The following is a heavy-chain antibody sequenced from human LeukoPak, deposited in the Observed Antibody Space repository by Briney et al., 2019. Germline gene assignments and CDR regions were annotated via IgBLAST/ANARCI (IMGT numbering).Heavy chain of an antibody. J-gene: IGHJ4*02. CDR3: ARNPREDKLQAYYFDY. CDR2: ISSSSSTI. CDR1: GFTFSSYG. V-gene: IGHV3-48*04. Sequence: PGRSLRLSCAASGFTFSSYGMNWFRQAPGKGLEWVSYISSSSSTIYYADSVKGRFTISRDNAKNSLYLQMNSLRAEDTAVYYCARNPREDKLQAYYFDYWGQGTLVTVSS.